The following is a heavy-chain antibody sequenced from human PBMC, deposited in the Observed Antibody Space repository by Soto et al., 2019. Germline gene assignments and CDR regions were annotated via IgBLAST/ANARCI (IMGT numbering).Heavy chain of an antibody. CDR2: ISGSGGST. D-gene: IGHD3-3*01. V-gene: IGHV3-23*01. J-gene: IGHJ4*02. CDR3: AKVSTIFGVVTTLY. Sequence: HPGGSLRLSCAASGFTFSSYAMSWVRQAPGKGLEWVSAISGSGGSTYYADSVKGRFTISRDNSKNTLYLQMNSLRAEDTAVYYCAKVSTIFGVVTTLYWGQGTLVTVSS. CDR1: GFTFSSYA.